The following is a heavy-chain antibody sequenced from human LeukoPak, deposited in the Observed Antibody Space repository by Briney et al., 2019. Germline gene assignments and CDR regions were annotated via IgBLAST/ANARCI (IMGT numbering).Heavy chain of an antibody. V-gene: IGHV4-39*01. CDR2: IFYSGAT. CDR3: VRHRQWLLFPDY. J-gene: IGHJ4*02. CDR1: GDSISINYN. D-gene: IGHD6-19*01. Sequence: PSETQSLTCTVSGDSISINYNWGWIRQPPGKGLEWIGSIFYSGATYYSPSLKSRVTISVDTSKNQFSLKLSSMTAADTAVYYCVRHRQWLLFPDYWGQGTLVTVSS.